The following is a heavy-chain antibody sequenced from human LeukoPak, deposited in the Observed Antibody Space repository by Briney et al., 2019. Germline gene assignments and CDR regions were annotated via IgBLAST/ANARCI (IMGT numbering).Heavy chain of an antibody. J-gene: IGHJ3*02. CDR3: ARGPYSYDSSGAFDI. CDR2: ISSSGST. V-gene: IGHV4-61*02. Sequence: SETPSLTCTVSGDSISSGDYYWSWIRQPAGKGLEWIGRISSSGSTNYNPSLKSRVTISVDTSKNQFSLKLSSVTAADTAVYFCARGPYSYDSSGAFDIWGQGTMVTVSS. D-gene: IGHD3-22*01. CDR1: GDSISSGDYY.